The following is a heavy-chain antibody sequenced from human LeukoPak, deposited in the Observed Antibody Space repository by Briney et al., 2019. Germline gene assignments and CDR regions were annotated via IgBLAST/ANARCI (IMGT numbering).Heavy chain of an antibody. Sequence: SETLSLTCSVSGGSISPYYWGWIRQSPGKGLEWIGYISYSGSTSYNPSLRSRVTISVDTSKNQLPLKLSSVAAADTAVYYCARRGMAARGTIGDFDIWGQGTMVTVSS. J-gene: IGHJ3*02. V-gene: IGHV4-59*08. D-gene: IGHD2-2*01. CDR1: GGSISPYY. CDR2: ISYSGST. CDR3: ARRGMAARGTIGDFDI.